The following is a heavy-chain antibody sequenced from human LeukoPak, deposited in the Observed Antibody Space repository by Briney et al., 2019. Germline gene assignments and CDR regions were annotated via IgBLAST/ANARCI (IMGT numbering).Heavy chain of an antibody. CDR2: IIPIFGTA. Sequence: SVKVSCKASGGTFSSYAISWVRQAPGQGLEWMGGIIPIFGTANYAQKFQGRVTITADESTSTAYMDLSSLRSEDTAVYYCARKVAATGYFDYWGQGTLVTVSS. CDR3: ARKVAATGYFDY. D-gene: IGHD2-15*01. J-gene: IGHJ4*02. CDR1: GGTFSSYA. V-gene: IGHV1-69*13.